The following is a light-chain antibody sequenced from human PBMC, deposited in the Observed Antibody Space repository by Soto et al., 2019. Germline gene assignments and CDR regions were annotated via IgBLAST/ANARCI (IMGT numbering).Light chain of an antibody. CDR2: DAS. V-gene: IGKV3-11*01. CDR3: QQRSNWPSWT. Sequence: EIVLTQSPATLSLSPGERATLSCRASQSVSSYLAWYQQKPGQAPRLPIYDASNRATGIPARFSGSGSGTDFTLTIHSLEPEDFAVYYCQQRSNWPSWTFGQGTKVDIK. J-gene: IGKJ1*01. CDR1: QSVSSY.